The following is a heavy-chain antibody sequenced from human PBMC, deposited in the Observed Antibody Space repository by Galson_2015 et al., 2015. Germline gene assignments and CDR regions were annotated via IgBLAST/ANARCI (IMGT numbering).Heavy chain of an antibody. J-gene: IGHJ3*02. CDR2: ISSSGSTI. CDR3: ARDMAGDLWFGEFQGYAFDI. V-gene: IGHV3-11*01. Sequence: SLRLSCAASGFTFSDYYMSWIRQAPGKGLEWVSYISSSGSTIYYADSVKGRFTISRDNAKNSLYLQMNSLRAEDTAVYYCARDMAGDLWFGEFQGYAFDIWGQGTMVTVSS. D-gene: IGHD3-10*01. CDR1: GFTFSDYY.